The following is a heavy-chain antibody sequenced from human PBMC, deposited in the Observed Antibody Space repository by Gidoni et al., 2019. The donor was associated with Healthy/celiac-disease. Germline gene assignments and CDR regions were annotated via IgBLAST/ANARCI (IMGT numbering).Heavy chain of an antibody. CDR2: IDPSDSYT. CDR3: ARHRATTNFDY. Sequence: EAQLAQSGAGVKKPGGARSLSCRGCGYSFTSSWHSWVRHMPGKGLEWMGRIDPSDSYTNYSPSFKSHVTISADKAISTAYMQWSSLKASDTAMYYCARHRATTNFDYWGQGTLVTVSS. D-gene: IGHD1-1*01. J-gene: IGHJ4*02. CDR1: GYSFTSSW. V-gene: IGHV5-10-1*01.